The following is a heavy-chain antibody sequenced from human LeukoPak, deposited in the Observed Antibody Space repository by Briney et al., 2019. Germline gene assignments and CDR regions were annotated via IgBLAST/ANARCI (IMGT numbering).Heavy chain of an antibody. Sequence: ASVKVSCKASGYTFTGYYMHWVRQAPGQGLEWMGWINPNSGGTNYAQKVQGRVTITRDTSISTAYMELSRMRSDDTALYYCARAVIRGSYYYYMDVWGKGTTVTVSS. V-gene: IGHV1-2*02. J-gene: IGHJ6*03. CDR1: GYTFTGYY. D-gene: IGHD3-10*01. CDR2: INPNSGGT. CDR3: ARAVIRGSYYYYMDV.